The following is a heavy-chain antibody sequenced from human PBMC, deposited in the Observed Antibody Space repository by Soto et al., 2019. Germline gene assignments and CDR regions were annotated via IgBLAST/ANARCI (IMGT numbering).Heavy chain of an antibody. CDR3: ARVGSTMVRVDWYYYYMDV. D-gene: IGHD3-10*01. CDR2: ISAYNGNT. V-gene: IGHV1-18*01. J-gene: IGHJ6*03. Sequence: ASVKVSCKASCYTLTSYGISWVRQAPGQGLEWMGWISAYNGNTNYAQKLQGRVTMTTDTSTSTAYMELRSLRSDDTAVYYCARVGSTMVRVDWYYYYMDVWGKGTTVTVSS. CDR1: CYTLTSYG.